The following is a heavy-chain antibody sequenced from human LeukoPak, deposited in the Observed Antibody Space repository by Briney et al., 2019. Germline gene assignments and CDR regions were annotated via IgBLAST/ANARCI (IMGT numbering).Heavy chain of an antibody. CDR1: GGIFSSYA. Sequence: ASVKVSCKASGGIFSSYAITWVRQAPGQGLEWMGWINPNSGGTNYAQKFQGRVTMTRDTSISTAYMELSRLRSDDTAVYYCARDLTGIVGATTFSDYWGQGTLVTVSS. CDR3: ARDLTGIVGATTFSDY. CDR2: INPNSGGT. V-gene: IGHV1-2*02. J-gene: IGHJ4*02. D-gene: IGHD1-26*01.